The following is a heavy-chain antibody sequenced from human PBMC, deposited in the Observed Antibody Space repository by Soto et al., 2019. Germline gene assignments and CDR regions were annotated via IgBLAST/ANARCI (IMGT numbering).Heavy chain of an antibody. CDR3: ARVGAALDY. D-gene: IGHD6-25*01. J-gene: IGHJ4*02. Sequence: ASVKVSCKAFDYTFTNYGISWVRQAPGQGLEWMGWISAYSGDTDLAQKFHGRITMTTDASTSTAYMELRGLRSDATAVYYCARVGAALDYWGAGTLVTVSS. CDR1: DYTFTNYG. V-gene: IGHV1-18*01. CDR2: ISAYSGDT.